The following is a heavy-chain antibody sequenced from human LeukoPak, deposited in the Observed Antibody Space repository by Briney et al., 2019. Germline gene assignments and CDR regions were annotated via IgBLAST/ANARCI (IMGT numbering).Heavy chain of an antibody. CDR2: ISSSGSTI. D-gene: IGHD3-10*01. V-gene: IGHV3-48*03. J-gene: IGHJ4*02. CDR1: GFTSSSSA. Sequence: SGGSLRLSCAASGFTSSSSAMNRVRQAPGKGLEWVSYISSSGSTIYYPDSVKGRFTISRDNAKNSLYLQMNSLRAEDTAVYYCARDYDYGSGRFDDWGQRTLVTVSS. CDR3: ARDYDYGSGRFDD.